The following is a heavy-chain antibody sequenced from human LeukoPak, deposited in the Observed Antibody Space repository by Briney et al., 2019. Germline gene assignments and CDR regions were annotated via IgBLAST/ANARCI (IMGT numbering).Heavy chain of an antibody. CDR2: ISYDGSNK. V-gene: IGHV3-30*03. CDR3: ARTYYDILTGYYGLRESYHYGMDV. J-gene: IGHJ6*02. Sequence: PGGSLRLSCAASGFTFSSYGMHWVRQAPGKGLEWVAVISYDGSNKYYADSVKGRFTISRDNSKNTLYLQMNSLRAEDTAVYYCARTYYDILTGYYGLRESYHYGMDVWGQGTTVTVSS. CDR1: GFTFSSYG. D-gene: IGHD3-9*01.